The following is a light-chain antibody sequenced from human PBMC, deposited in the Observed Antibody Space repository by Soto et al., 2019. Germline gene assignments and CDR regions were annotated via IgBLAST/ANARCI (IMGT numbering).Light chain of an antibody. J-gene: IGKJ4*01. CDR2: KAS. CDR3: LQDHNYPLT. Sequence: IQITQSPSTLSASVLDIFTITCRASQSISSWLAWYQQKPGKAPQLLIYKASTLQSGVPSRFSGSGSGTDFTLTISSLQPEDFATYYCLQDHNYPLTFGGGTKVDIK. V-gene: IGKV1-5*03. CDR1: QSISSW.